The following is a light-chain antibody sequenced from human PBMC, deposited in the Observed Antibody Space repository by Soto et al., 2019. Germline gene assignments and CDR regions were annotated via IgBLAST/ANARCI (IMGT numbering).Light chain of an antibody. V-gene: IGLV2-23*03. CDR3: CSFAGTGTFGGYV. Sequence: QSALAQPASVSGSPGQSVTISCTGTTSDVGSYHLVSWYQQHPGKAPKLMIYEGTKRPSGVYNRFSGSKSGITASLTISGLQPEDEADYSCCSFAGTGTFGGYVFVTGTKLTVL. CDR1: TSDVGSYHL. J-gene: IGLJ1*01. CDR2: EGT.